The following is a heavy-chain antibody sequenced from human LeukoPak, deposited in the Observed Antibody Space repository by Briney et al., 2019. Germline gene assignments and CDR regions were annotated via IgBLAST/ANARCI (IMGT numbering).Heavy chain of an antibody. V-gene: IGHV1-2*06. J-gene: IGHJ4*02. CDR1: GYTFTGYY. D-gene: IGHD2-21*02. CDR2: INPNSGGT. CDR3: ASEKLYCGGDCYPTPFDY. Sequence: ASVKVSCKASGYTFTGYYMHWLRQAPGQGLEWMGRINPNSGGTNYAQKFQGRVTMTRDTSISTAYMELSRLRSDDTAVYYCASEKLYCGGDCYPTPFDYWGQGTLVTVSS.